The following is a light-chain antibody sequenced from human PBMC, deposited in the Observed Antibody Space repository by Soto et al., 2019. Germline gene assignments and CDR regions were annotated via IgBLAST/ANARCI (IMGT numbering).Light chain of an antibody. CDR1: QSISSY. J-gene: IGKJ1*01. V-gene: IGKV1-39*01. CDR2: AAS. CDR3: QHSYSTPWT. Sequence: DIQMTQSPSSLSASVGDRVTITCRASQSISSYLNWYQQKPGKAPKLLIYAASSLQSGVPSRFSGSGSGTDFTLNIRTLQPEDFATYSCQHSYSTPWTFGKGTKVEIK.